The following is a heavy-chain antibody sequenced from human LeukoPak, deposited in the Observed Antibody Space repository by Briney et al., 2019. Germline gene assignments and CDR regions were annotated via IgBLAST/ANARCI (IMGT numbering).Heavy chain of an antibody. CDR3: ARGGEWLLPAWYFDL. CDR1: GFTFSSYG. Sequence: GGSLRLSCAASGFTFSSYGMHWVRQAPGKGLEWVAVISYDGSNEYYADSVKGRFTIFRDNSKNTLYLQMNSLRAEDTAVYYCARGGEWLLPAWYFDLWGRGTLVTVSS. CDR2: ISYDGSNE. J-gene: IGHJ2*01. V-gene: IGHV3-30*03. D-gene: IGHD5-12*01.